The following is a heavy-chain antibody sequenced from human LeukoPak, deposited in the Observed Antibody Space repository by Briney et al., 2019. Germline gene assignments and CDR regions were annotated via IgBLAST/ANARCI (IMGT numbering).Heavy chain of an antibody. D-gene: IGHD7-27*01. CDR3: ARGELGPRRVFDY. CDR1: GGSFSGYY. J-gene: IGHJ4*02. V-gene: IGHV4-34*01. Sequence: SETLSLTCAVYGGSFSGYYWSWIRQPPGKGLEWIGEINHSGSTNYNPSLKSRVTISVDTSKNQFSLKLSSVTAADTAVYYCARGELGPRRVFDYWGQGTLVTVSS. CDR2: INHSGST.